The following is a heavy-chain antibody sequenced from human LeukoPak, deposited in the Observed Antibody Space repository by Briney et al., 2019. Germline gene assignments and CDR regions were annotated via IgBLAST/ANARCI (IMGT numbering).Heavy chain of an antibody. Sequence: PSETLSLTCAVSGYSISSGYYWGWIRQPPRKGLEWIGSIYHNGNTYYNPSLKSRVTISVDTSKNEFSLKLSSVTAADTAVYYCARDWEWSWGEGTLVTVSS. CDR3: ARDWEWS. CDR2: IYHNGNT. CDR1: GYSISSGYY. J-gene: IGHJ5*02. V-gene: IGHV4-38-2*02. D-gene: IGHD3-3*01.